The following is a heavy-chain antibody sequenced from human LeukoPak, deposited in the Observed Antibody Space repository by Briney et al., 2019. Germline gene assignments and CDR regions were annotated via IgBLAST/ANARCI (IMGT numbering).Heavy chain of an antibody. D-gene: IGHD6-6*01. CDR3: AREEARSPGDY. J-gene: IGHJ4*02. CDR1: GGSISSGGYY. CDR2: IYHSGST. V-gene: IGHV4-30-2*01. Sequence: SETLSLTCTVSGGSISSGGYYWSWIRQPPGKGLEWIGYIYHSGSTYYNPSLKSRVTISIDRSKNQFSLKLSSVTAADTAVYYCAREEARSPGDYWGQGTLVTVSS.